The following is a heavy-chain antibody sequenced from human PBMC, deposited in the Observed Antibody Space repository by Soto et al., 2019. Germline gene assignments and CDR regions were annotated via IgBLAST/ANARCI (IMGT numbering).Heavy chain of an antibody. J-gene: IGHJ4*02. V-gene: IGHV3-30*18. CDR2: ISHHGIRT. Sequence: GGSLRLSCAAARFTFSDYGMHWVRQAPGKGLQWLATISHHGIRTXYXDSVXXXXTISRDNFXKVVYLHLSGLRVEDTAIYYCAKDWVGGSNNYQLDYWGQGTAVTVSS. CDR3: AKDWVGGSNNYQLDY. D-gene: IGHD1-26*01. CDR1: RFTFSDYG.